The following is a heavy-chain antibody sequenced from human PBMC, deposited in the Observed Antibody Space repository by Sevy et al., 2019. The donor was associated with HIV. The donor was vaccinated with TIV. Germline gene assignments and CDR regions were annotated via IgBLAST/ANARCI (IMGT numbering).Heavy chain of an antibody. CDR3: AKDHSTPRGLRGAFDI. J-gene: IGHJ3*02. V-gene: IGHV3-23*01. CDR1: GFTFSSYA. Sequence: GGSLRLSCAASGFTFSSYAMSWVRQAPGKGLEWVSAISGSGGSTYYSDAVKGRFTIPRYNSKNTLYLQMNTLRAEDTAVYYCAKDHSTPRGLRGAFDIWGQGTMVTVSS. CDR2: ISGSGGST. D-gene: IGHD5-12*01.